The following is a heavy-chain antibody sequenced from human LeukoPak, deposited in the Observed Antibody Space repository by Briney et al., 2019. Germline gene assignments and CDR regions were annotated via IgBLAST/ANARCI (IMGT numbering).Heavy chain of an antibody. Sequence: SETLSLTCTVSGGSISSYYWSWIRQPPGKGLEWIGNIYYSGSTNYNPSLKSRVTMSVDTSKNQFSLKLSSVTAADTAVYYCARGPRITMIVVVGRGFDIWGQGTMVTVSS. CDR1: GGSISSYY. D-gene: IGHD3-22*01. CDR2: IYYSGST. CDR3: ARGPRITMIVVVGRGFDI. J-gene: IGHJ3*02. V-gene: IGHV4-59*12.